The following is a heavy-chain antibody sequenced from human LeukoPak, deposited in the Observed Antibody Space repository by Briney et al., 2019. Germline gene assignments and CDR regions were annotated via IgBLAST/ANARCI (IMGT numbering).Heavy chain of an antibody. CDR3: ATAGAGSKYYFDY. Sequence: ASVKVSCKVTGYTLTELSMHWVRQAPGKGLEWMGGFDPEDGETIYAQKFQGRVTMTEDTSTDTAYMELSSLRSEDTAVYYCATAGAGSKYYFDYWGQGTLVTVST. CDR2: FDPEDGET. V-gene: IGHV1-24*01. D-gene: IGHD3-10*01. J-gene: IGHJ4*02. CDR1: GYTLTELS.